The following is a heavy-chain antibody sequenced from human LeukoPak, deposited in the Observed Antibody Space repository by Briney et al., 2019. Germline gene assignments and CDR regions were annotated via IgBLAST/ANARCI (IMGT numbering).Heavy chain of an antibody. CDR1: GGSISSYY. D-gene: IGHD1-26*01. Sequence: SETLSLTCTVSGGSISSYYWSWIRQPPGKGLEWIGYIYYSGSTNYNPSLKGRVTISVDTSKNQFSLKLSSVTAEDTAVYYCARGVGSWGQGTLVTVSS. V-gene: IGHV4-59*01. CDR3: ARGVGS. J-gene: IGHJ4*02. CDR2: IYYSGST.